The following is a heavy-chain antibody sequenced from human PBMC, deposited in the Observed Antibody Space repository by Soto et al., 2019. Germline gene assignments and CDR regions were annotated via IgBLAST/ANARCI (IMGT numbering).Heavy chain of an antibody. V-gene: IGHV1-69*12. CDR3: ANKEVGMGGNDPYNWFAP. J-gene: IGHJ5*02. CDR2: IIPIFGTA. CDR1: GGTFSSYA. D-gene: IGHD2-15*01. Sequence: QVQLVQSGAEVKKPGSSVKVSCKASGGTFSSYAISWVRQSPGQGREWLGGIIPIFGTANYAQKFQGRVTITADESTSTAYMELSSLRSEHTAVYYCANKEVGMGGNDPYNWFAPWGQGTLVTVSS.